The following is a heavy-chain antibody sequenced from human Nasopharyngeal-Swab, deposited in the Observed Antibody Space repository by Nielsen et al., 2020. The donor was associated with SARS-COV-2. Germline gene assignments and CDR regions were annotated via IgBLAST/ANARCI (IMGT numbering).Heavy chain of an antibody. CDR1: GFTVSSNY. CDR3: ARDLTAAGGYQYYGMDV. CDR2: IYSGGST. D-gene: IGHD6-13*01. J-gene: IGHJ6*02. Sequence: GESLKISCAASGFTVSSNYMSWVRQAPGKGLEWVSVIYSGGSTYYADSVKGRFTISGDNSKNTLYLQMNSLRAEDTAVYYCARDLTAAGGYQYYGMDVWGQGTTVTVSS. V-gene: IGHV3-53*01.